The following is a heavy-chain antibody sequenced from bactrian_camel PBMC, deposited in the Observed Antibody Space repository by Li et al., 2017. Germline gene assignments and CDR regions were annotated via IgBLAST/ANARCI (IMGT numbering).Heavy chain of an antibody. CDR3: AATPGTIEFSDSWYELGY. D-gene: IGHD2*01. CDR1: GLTRYDSD. V-gene: IGHV3S40*01. Sequence: VQLVESGGGSVQAGGSLRLSCTASGLTRYDSDMGWYRQAPGKGLEWVSAINSGGGSTYYADSVKGRFFISRDNVNNSVYLQMNNLKPEDTARYHCAATPGTIEFSDSWYELGYWAQGTQVTVS. CDR2: INSGGGST. J-gene: IGHJ6*01.